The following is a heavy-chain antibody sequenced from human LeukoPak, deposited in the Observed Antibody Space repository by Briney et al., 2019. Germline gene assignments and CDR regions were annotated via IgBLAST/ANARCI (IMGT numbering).Heavy chain of an antibody. CDR3: ARGTGIAAAVTSLFQY. CDR2: INPSGGTT. D-gene: IGHD6-13*01. V-gene: IGHV1-46*01. J-gene: IGHJ1*01. Sequence: ASVKVSCKASVYPFTSYYMHWVRQAPGQGLEWMGVINPSGGTTSYAQKFQGRVTMTRDTSTSTVYMELSSLRSEDTAVYYCARGTGIAAAVTSLFQYWGQGTLVTVSS. CDR1: VYPFTSYY.